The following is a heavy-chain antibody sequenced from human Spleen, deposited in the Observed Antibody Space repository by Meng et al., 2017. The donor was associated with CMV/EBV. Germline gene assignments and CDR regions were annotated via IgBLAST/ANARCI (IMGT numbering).Heavy chain of an antibody. Sequence: GESLKISCEVSGFTFSTYGMHWVRQAPGKGLEWVAFIRYNGRNKYSADSVKGRFTISRDNSKNTLYLQMNSLRVEDTAVYYCAKDRSVGDFWSGYPHEDYGMDVWGQGTTVTVSS. J-gene: IGHJ6*02. CDR1: GFTFSTYG. CDR2: IRYNGRNK. D-gene: IGHD3-3*01. CDR3: AKDRSVGDFWSGYPHEDYGMDV. V-gene: IGHV3-30*02.